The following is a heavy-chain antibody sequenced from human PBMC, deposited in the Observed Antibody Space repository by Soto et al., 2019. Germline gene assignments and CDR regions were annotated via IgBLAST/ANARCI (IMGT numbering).Heavy chain of an antibody. CDR3: ARHCKDDYGDYLGAFDI. Sequence: SETLSLTCTVSGGSISSSSYYWGWIRQPPGKGLEWIGSIYYSGSTYYNPSLKSRVTISVDTSKNQFSLKLSSVTAADTAVYYCARHCKDDYGDYLGAFDIWGQGTMVTVSS. CDR1: GGSISSSSYY. CDR2: IYYSGST. J-gene: IGHJ3*02. V-gene: IGHV4-39*01. D-gene: IGHD4-17*01.